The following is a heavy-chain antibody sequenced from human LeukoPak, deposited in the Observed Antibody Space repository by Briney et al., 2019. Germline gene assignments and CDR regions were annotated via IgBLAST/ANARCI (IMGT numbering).Heavy chain of an antibody. CDR1: GYTFTSYY. V-gene: IGHV1-46*01. Sequence: ASVKVSCKASGYTFTSYYMHWVRQAPGQGLEWMGIINPSGGSTSYAQKFQGRVTMTRDTSISTAYVELSRLRSDDTAVYYCAPTNNLYYYFDYWGQGTLVTVSS. CDR3: APTNNLYYYFDY. CDR2: INPSGGST. J-gene: IGHJ4*02. D-gene: IGHD1-1*01.